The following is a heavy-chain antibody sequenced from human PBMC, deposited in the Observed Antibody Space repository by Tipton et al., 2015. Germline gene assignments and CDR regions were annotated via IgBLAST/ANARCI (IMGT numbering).Heavy chain of an antibody. Sequence: SLRLSCAASGFTFSSYAMSWVRQAPGKGLEWVSSIRGSGATTYYADSVRGRFTISRDNSNNALYLEMSSLRVEDAAVYYCAKPTKGGWQQLISLDPWGQGTLVTVSS. CDR2: IRGSGATT. J-gene: IGHJ5*02. CDR3: AKPTKGGWQQLISLDP. CDR1: GFTFSSYA. V-gene: IGHV3-23*01. D-gene: IGHD6-13*01.